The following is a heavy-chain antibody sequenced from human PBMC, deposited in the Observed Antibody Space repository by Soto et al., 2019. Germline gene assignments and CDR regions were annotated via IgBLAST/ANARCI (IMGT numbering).Heavy chain of an antibody. J-gene: IGHJ5*02. CDR3: SCGRQQVNFEIVPAVYKWFDP. CDR2: KWYDGSNK. D-gene: IGHD3-9*01. V-gene: IGHV3-33*01. Sequence: PGGSLRLSCAASGFTFSSYGMHWVRQAPGKGLEWVAVKWYDGSNKYYADSVKGRFTISRDNSKNTLYLQMNSLRAENTAVNYCSCGRQQVNFEIVPAVYKWFDPWGQGTLVTVSS. CDR1: GFTFSSYG.